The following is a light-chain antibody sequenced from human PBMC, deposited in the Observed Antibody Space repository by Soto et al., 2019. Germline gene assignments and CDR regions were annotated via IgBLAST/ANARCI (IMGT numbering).Light chain of an antibody. V-gene: IGKV3-11*01. J-gene: IGKJ4*01. CDR2: DAS. CDR3: QQRSNWPST. Sequence: EIALTQSPATLSLSPGDRATLSCRASQSVSRYLAWYQQKPGQAPRLLIYDASNRATGIPTRFSGSGSGTDFALTISSLEPEDFAVYYCQQRSNWPSTFGGGTKVDIK. CDR1: QSVSRY.